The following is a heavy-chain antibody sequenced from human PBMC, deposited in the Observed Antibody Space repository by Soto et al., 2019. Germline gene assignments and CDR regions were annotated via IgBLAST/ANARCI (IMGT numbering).Heavy chain of an antibody. CDR2: TIPIFGTA. CDR1: GGTFSSYA. D-gene: IGHD6-19*01. J-gene: IGHJ4*02. CDR3: ARKARSGWDFDY. V-gene: IGHV1-69*13. Sequence: ASVKVSCKASGGTFSSYAISWVRQAPGQGLEWMGGTIPIFGTANYAQKFQGRVTITADESTSTAYMELSSLRSEDTAVYYCARKARSGWDFDYWGQGTLVTVSS.